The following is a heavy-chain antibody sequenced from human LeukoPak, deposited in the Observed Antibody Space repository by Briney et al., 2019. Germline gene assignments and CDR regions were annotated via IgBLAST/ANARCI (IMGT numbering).Heavy chain of an antibody. CDR2: IKQEGSEK. CDR3: ARDLSGIAARQGSWFDP. Sequence: GGSLRLSCAASGFTFSSYWMSWVRQAPGKGLEWVANIKQEGSEKYYVESVKGRFTTPRENAKNSLYLQMNSLRAEDTAVYYCARDLSGIAARQGSWFDPWGQGTLVTVSS. V-gene: IGHV3-7*01. CDR1: GFTFSSYW. J-gene: IGHJ5*02. D-gene: IGHD6-6*01.